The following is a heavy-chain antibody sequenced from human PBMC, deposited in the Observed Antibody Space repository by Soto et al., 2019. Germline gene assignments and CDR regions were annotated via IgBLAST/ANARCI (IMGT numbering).Heavy chain of an antibody. CDR1: EFTFSSYG. J-gene: IGHJ6*02. D-gene: IGHD4-17*01. V-gene: IGHV3-30*18. Sequence: QVQLVESGGGVVQPGRSLRLSCAASEFTFSSYGMHWVRQAPGKGLEWVAVISYDGSKKYYADSVKGRFTISRDNSKNTLYLQMNSLRAEDTAVDYCAKDEGTTVTTMDYSDGMDVWGQGTTVTVSS. CDR2: ISYDGSKK. CDR3: AKDEGTTVTTMDYSDGMDV.